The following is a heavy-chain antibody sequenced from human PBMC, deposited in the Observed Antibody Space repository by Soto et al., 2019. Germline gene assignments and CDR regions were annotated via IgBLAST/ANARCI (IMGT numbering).Heavy chain of an antibody. J-gene: IGHJ4*02. CDR1: GGTFSNYA. CDR3: ARDGRGYSYGFRDSSLYWFDY. Sequence: SVKVSCKASGGTFSNYAISWVRQAPGQGLEWMGGIIPIFGTANYAQRFQGRVTITADESTSTAYMEVSSLRSEDTAVYYCARDGRGYSYGFRDSSLYWFDYWVQGTHVTVYS. CDR2: IIPIFGTA. V-gene: IGHV1-69*13. D-gene: IGHD5-18*01.